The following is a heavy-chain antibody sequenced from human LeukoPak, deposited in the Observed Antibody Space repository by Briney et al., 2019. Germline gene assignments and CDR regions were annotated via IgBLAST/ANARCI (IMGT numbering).Heavy chain of an antibody. CDR2: IKQDGSEK. J-gene: IGHJ4*02. CDR3: AKTDGDYSALRGYFDY. CDR1: GFTFSSYW. Sequence: PGGSLRLSCAASGFTFSSYWMSWVRQAPGKGLEWVANIKQDGSEKYYVDSVKGRFTISRDNAKNSLYLQMNSLRAEDTAVYYCAKTDGDYSALRGYFDYWGQGTLVTVSS. D-gene: IGHD4-17*01. V-gene: IGHV3-7*03.